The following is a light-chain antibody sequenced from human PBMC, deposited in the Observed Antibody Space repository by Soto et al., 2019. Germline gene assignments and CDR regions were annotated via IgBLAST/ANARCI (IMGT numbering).Light chain of an antibody. Sequence: QSAPSQPASVSGSPGQSITISCAGTMRAVGAYKLVSGYQQHPGRARQLILYEVRNRPSGLSFRSSACTSRNTASLTISGLQAEDVADSYCPSSTSKPRLIFAGGTK. CDR2: EVR. CDR3: PSSTSKPRLI. V-gene: IGLV2-14*01. CDR1: MRAVGAYKL. J-gene: IGLJ2*01.